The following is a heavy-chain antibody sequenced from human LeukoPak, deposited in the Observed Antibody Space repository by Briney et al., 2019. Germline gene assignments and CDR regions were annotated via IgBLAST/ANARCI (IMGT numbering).Heavy chain of an antibody. CDR1: GYTFTSYD. V-gene: IGHV1-8*01. Sequence: ASVKVSCKASGYTFTSYDINWVRQATGQGLEWMGWMNPNSGNTGYAQKFQGRVTMTRNTSISTAYMELSSLRSEETAVYYCARGYHGSGSYYMTDDYCGQGTLVTVSS. D-gene: IGHD3-10*01. J-gene: IGHJ4*02. CDR2: MNPNSGNT. CDR3: ARGYHGSGSYYMTDDY.